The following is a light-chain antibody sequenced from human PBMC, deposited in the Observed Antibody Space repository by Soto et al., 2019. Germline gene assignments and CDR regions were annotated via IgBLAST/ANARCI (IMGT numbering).Light chain of an antibody. CDR3: SSYTSSSTLV. CDR2: DVS. J-gene: IGLJ2*01. V-gene: IGLV2-14*01. CDR1: SSDVGGYNY. Sequence: LTQPASVSGSPGQSITISCTGTSSDVGGYNYVSWYQQHPGKAPKLMIYDVSNRPSGVSNRFSGSKSGNTASLTISGLQAEDEADYYCSSYTSSSTLVFGGGTELTVL.